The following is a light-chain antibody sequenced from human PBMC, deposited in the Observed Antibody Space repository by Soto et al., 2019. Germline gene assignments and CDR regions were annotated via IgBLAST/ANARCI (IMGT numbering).Light chain of an antibody. J-gene: IGKJ1*01. Sequence: EMVMTQSQATPSVSPGERVTLSCRASQSVSSNLAWYQQKPGHAPRLLIYGASTRATGIPARFSGSGPGTELPLTISGLQSEEFAVYDCQEYNNWLGNFGQGTRVVIK. CDR2: GAS. CDR1: QSVSSN. CDR3: QEYNNWLGN. V-gene: IGKV3-15*01.